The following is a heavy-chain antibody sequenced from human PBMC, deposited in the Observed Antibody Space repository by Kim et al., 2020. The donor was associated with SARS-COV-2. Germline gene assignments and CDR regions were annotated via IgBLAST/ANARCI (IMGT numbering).Heavy chain of an antibody. J-gene: IGHJ6*02. Sequence: KGRFTISRDNAKNSLYLQMNSLRAEDTAVYYCASDLYVVVIAITYGMDVWGQGTTVTVSS. V-gene: IGHV3-11*06. D-gene: IGHD2-21*01. CDR3: ASDLYVVVIAITYGMDV.